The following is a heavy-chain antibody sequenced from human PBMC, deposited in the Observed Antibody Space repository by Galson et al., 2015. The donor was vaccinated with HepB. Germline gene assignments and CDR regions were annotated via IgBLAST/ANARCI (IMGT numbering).Heavy chain of an antibody. CDR2: LHSDGDS. CDR1: GFTVSDSY. Sequence: SLRLSCAASGFTVSDSYMSWVRQAPGKGLEWVSVLHSDGDSDYAASVKGRFTISRDNSKNTLYLQMNSLRAEDTAVYFCARDHFDYSNAIYYFDSWGQGTLVTVSS. J-gene: IGHJ4*02. D-gene: IGHD4-11*01. V-gene: IGHV3-53*01. CDR3: ARDHFDYSNAIYYFDS.